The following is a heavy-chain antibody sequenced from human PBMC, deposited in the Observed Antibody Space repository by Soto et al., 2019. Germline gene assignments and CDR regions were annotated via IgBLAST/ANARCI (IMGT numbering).Heavy chain of an antibody. CDR1: GGSISSYY. CDR2: IYYSGST. Sequence: PSETLSLTCTVSGGSISSYYWSWIRQPPGKGLEWIGYIYYSGSTNYNPSLKSRVTISVDTSKNQFSLKLSSVTAADTAVYYCARDSPYYYGSGSYYNGYGMDVWGQGTTVT. V-gene: IGHV4-59*01. J-gene: IGHJ6*02. CDR3: ARDSPYYYGSGSYYNGYGMDV. D-gene: IGHD3-10*01.